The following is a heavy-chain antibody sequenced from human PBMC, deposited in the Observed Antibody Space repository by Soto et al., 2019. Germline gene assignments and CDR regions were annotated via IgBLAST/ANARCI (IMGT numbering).Heavy chain of an antibody. CDR1: GFTFITYV. Sequence: PGGSLRLSCASSGFTFITYVINWFRQAPGKGLEWVSYISSRSSTTYYADSVKGRFTISRDNAKNSLYLQMSSLRDEDTAVYYCVKVGIKFRWLDHWGQRTMVTVSS. CDR3: VKVGIKFRWLDH. D-gene: IGHD2-21*01. V-gene: IGHV3-48*02. J-gene: IGHJ5*02. CDR2: ISSRSSTT.